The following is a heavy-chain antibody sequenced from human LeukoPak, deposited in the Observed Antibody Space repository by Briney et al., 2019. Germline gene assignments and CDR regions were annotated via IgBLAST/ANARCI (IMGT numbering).Heavy chain of an antibody. CDR2: INPSGST. V-gene: IGHV4-34*01. Sequence: SETLSLTCAVYGGSFSGYYWSWIRQPPGKGLEWIGEINPSGSTNYSPSLKTRLTRSVDTSRKQFSLNLPSVTAADTTVYSCAKGITYYPIKYWGQGALVTVS. CDR1: GGSFSGYY. D-gene: IGHD1-26*01. J-gene: IGHJ4*02. CDR3: AKGITYYPIKY.